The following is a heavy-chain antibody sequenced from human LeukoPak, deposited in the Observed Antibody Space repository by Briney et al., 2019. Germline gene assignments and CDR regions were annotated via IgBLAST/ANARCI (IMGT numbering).Heavy chain of an antibody. CDR3: ATDVSSTFPNWVDP. V-gene: IGHV4-31*03. CDR2: IWNSGST. CDR1: GDSITSRTYY. Sequence: SETLSLTCSVSGDSITSRTYYWTWIRQHPEKGLEWIGYIWNSGSTNYNPSLKSRVTISVDTPKNQFSLKLPSVTAADTAVYYCATDVSSTFPNWVDPWGQGIPVIVSS. J-gene: IGHJ5*02. D-gene: IGHD6-6*01.